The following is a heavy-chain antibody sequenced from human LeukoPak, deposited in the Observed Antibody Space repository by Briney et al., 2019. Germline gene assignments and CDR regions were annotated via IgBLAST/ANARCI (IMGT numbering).Heavy chain of an antibody. J-gene: IGHJ4*02. Sequence: QPGGSLRLSCAASGFTFSSYWMSWVRQAPGKGLEWVANIKQDGSEKYYVDSVKGRFTISRDNAKNSLYLQMNSLRAEDTAVYYCAREGDLFLSGYFDYWGQGTLVTVSS. CDR2: IKQDGSEK. V-gene: IGHV3-7*01. CDR1: GFTFSSYW. CDR3: AREGDLFLSGYFDY. D-gene: IGHD2-21*01.